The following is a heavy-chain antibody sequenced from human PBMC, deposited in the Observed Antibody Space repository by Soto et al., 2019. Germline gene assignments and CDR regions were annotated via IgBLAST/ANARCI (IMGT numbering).Heavy chain of an antibody. Sequence: ASVKVSCKASGYTFTSYYMHWVRQAPGQGLEWMGIINPSGGSTSYAQKFQGRVTMTRDTSTSTVYMELSSLRSDDTAVYYCARDLPQWQQYLVHAYWGQGTLVTVSS. D-gene: IGHD1-1*01. CDR3: ARDLPQWQQYLVHAY. V-gene: IGHV1-46*01. J-gene: IGHJ4*02. CDR2: INPSGGST. CDR1: GYTFTSYY.